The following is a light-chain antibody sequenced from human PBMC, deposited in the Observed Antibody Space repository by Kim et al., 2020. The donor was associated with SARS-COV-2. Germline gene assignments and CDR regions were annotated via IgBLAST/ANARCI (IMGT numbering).Light chain of an antibody. CDR1: RSLDGV. J-gene: IGKJ1*01. CDR3: QQYRSYPWT. CDR2: EAS. V-gene: IGKV1-5*03. Sequence: EAVGERFPLACRASRSLDGVLAWYHQKPGQAPKLLIYEASTLKSGVPSRFSGSGSETEFTLTTSSLQTDDFATYYCQQYRSYPWTFGQGTKVDIK.